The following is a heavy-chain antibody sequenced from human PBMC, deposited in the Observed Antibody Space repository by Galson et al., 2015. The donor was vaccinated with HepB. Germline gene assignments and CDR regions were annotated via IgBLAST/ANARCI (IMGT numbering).Heavy chain of an antibody. Sequence: SLRLSCAASGFTFSSYSMNWLRQVPGKGLEWVSYINGGRSTIYYADSVRGRFTVSRDNAKNSLYLQMNSLRAEDTAVYYCARTYYYDSSFYYSPFDPWGQGTLVTVSS. J-gene: IGHJ5*02. CDR3: ARTYYYDSSFYYSPFDP. CDR2: INGGRSTI. V-gene: IGHV3-48*04. D-gene: IGHD3-22*01. CDR1: GFTFSSYS.